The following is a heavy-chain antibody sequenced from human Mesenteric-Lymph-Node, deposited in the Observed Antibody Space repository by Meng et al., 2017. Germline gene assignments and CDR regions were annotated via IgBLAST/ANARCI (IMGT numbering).Heavy chain of an antibody. CDR3: ARLADGDFWSGYYTFAYYYGKDV. CDR2: MNPNSGNT. V-gene: IGHV1-8*02. Sequence: ASVKVSCKASGYTFTGYYMHWVRQAPGQGLEWMGWMNPNSGNTGYAQKFQGRVTMTRNTSISTAYMELSSLRSEDTAVYYCARLADGDFWSGYYTFAYYYGKDVWGQGTTVTVSS. J-gene: IGHJ6*02. CDR1: GYTFTGYY. D-gene: IGHD3-3*01.